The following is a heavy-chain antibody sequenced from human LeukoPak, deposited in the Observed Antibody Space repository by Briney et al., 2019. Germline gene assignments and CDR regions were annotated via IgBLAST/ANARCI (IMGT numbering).Heavy chain of an antibody. D-gene: IGHD4-11*01. Sequence: GGSLRLSCAASGFTFSSYALSWVRQTPGKGLEWVSAVSSIGGNTYYADSVKGRFTISRDNSKNTLYLQMNSLRAEDTAIYYCAKSVTWRTSCYYGMDVWGQGTTVTASS. CDR1: GFTFSSYA. CDR3: AKSVTWRTSCYYGMDV. CDR2: VSSIGGNT. V-gene: IGHV3-23*01. J-gene: IGHJ6*02.